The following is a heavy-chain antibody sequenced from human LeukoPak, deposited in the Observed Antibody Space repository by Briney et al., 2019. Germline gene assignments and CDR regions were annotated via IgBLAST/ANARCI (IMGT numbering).Heavy chain of an antibody. CDR2: IYSSGST. CDR3: ARANSVRSFDY. J-gene: IGHJ4*02. D-gene: IGHD1-1*01. Sequence: SETLSLTCTVPGGSISSYYWSWIRQPAGKGLEWIGRIYSSGSTNYNPSLKSRVTMSVVTSKNQFSLKLSSVTAADTGVLYYARANSVRSFDYWGQGTLVTISS. V-gene: IGHV4-4*07. CDR1: GGSISSYY.